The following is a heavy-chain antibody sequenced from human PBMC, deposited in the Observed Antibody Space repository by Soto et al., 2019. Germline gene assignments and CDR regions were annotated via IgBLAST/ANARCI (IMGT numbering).Heavy chain of an antibody. D-gene: IGHD6-6*01. CDR3: ARVSSSSSEVHYYYGMDV. J-gene: IGHJ6*02. V-gene: IGHV1-69*06. CDR1: GGTFSSYA. Sequence: SVKVSCKASGGTFSSYAISWVRQAPGQGLEWMGGIIPIFGTANYAQKFQGRVTITADKSTSTAYMELSSLRSEDTAVYYCARVSSSSSEVHYYYGMDVWGQGPTVTVSS. CDR2: IIPIFGTA.